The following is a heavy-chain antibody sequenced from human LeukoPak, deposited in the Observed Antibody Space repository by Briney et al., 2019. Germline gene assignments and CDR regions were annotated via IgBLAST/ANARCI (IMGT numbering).Heavy chain of an antibody. CDR2: IYYSGST. Sequence: SETLSLTCTVSGGSISSYYWSWIRQPPGKGLEWIGYIYYSGSTNYNPSLKSRVTISVDTSKNQFSLKLSSVTAADTAVYYCARTYYYDSSGYYGGYYFGYWGQGTLVTVSS. CDR1: GGSISSYY. D-gene: IGHD3-22*01. V-gene: IGHV4-59*08. J-gene: IGHJ4*02. CDR3: ARTYYYDSSGYYGGYYFGY.